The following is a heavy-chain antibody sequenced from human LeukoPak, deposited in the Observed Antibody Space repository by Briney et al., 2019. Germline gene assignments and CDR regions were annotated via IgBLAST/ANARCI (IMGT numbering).Heavy chain of an antibody. V-gene: IGHV1-8*01. CDR3: VRTPPNWGADF. CDR2: MSPNSGNT. Sequence: ASVKVSCKASGYTFTSYDINWMRQATGQGLEWMGWMSPNSGNTGYAQKFQGRVTMTRDTTTGTAYLELSSLRSEDSAVYYCVRTPPNWGADFWGQGTLVTVSS. CDR1: GYTFTSYD. J-gene: IGHJ4*02. D-gene: IGHD7-27*01.